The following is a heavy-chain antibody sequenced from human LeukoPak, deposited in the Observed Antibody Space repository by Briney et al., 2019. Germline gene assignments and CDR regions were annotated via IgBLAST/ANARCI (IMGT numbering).Heavy chain of an antibody. CDR2: ISSSGSTM. Sequence: GGSLRLSCAASGFTFSSYEMNWVRQAPGRGLEWVSYISSSGSTMYYADSVKGRFTISRDDSKATLYLQMNSLKTEDTGVYYCTEEGRYSSGWYGGYGVWGQGTVVTVSS. CDR3: TEEGRYSSGWYGGYGV. V-gene: IGHV3-48*03. J-gene: IGHJ3*01. CDR1: GFTFSSYE. D-gene: IGHD6-19*01.